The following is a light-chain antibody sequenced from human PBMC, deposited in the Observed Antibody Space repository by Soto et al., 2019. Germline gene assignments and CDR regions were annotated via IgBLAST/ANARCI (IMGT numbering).Light chain of an antibody. CDR2: GAS. CDR1: QSVSNNY. V-gene: IGKV3-20*01. J-gene: IGKJ1*01. CDR3: QQYRDSRT. Sequence: EIMLTQSPGTLSLSPGERATLSCRASQSVSNNYLAWYQQKPGQAPRLLIYGASTRATGVPDRFSGSGSGTDFTLTISRLEPEDFAVYYCQQYRDSRTFGQGTKVDIK.